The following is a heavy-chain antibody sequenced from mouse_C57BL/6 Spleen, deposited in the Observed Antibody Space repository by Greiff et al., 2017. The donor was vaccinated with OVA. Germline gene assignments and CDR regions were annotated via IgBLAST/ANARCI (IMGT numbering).Heavy chain of an antibody. D-gene: IGHD4-1*01. Sequence: EVKLQQSGPGLVKPSQSLSLTCSVTGYSITSGYYWNWIRQFPGNKLEWMGYISYDGSNNYNPSLKNRISITRDTSKNQFFLKLNSVTTEDTATYYCARGLTSYWYFDVWGTGTTVTVSS. J-gene: IGHJ1*03. CDR2: ISYDGSN. CDR3: ARGLTSYWYFDV. CDR1: GYSITSGYY. V-gene: IGHV3-6*01.